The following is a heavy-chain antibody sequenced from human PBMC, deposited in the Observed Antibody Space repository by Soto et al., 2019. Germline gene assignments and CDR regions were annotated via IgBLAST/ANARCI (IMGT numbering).Heavy chain of an antibody. D-gene: IGHD6-19*01. CDR2: IYWDDDK. CDR3: ARRRGGFGGGWTTPYFDY. Sequence: QITLKESGPPVEKPTQTLTLTCSLSGFSLNTGGVGVGWIRQPPGKALEWLAVIYWDDDKSWNPSLRDRLTITRDASDDQVVLTVTNMDPVDTGTYYCARRRGGFGGGWTTPYFDYWGQGTQVTISS. CDR1: GFSLNTGGVG. V-gene: IGHV2-5*02. J-gene: IGHJ4*02.